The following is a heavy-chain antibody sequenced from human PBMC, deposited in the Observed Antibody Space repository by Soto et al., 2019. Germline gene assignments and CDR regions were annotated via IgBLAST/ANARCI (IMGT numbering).Heavy chain of an antibody. Sequence: EVQLVESGGGLVQPGGSLRLSCAASGFTFSSYSMNWVRQAPGKGLEWVSYISSSSSTIYYADSVKGRFTISRDNAKNSLYLQMNRLSAEDTAVYYCARGLNFGLFGYWGQGTLVTLSS. D-gene: IGHD3-10*01. CDR3: ARGLNFGLFGY. V-gene: IGHV3-48*01. CDR1: GFTFSSYS. J-gene: IGHJ4*02. CDR2: ISSSSSTI.